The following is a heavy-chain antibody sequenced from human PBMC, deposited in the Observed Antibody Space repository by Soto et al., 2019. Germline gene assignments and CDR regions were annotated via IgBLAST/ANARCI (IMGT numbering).Heavy chain of an antibody. CDR2: MNAKSGDT. J-gene: IGHJ6*02. D-gene: IGHD3-16*01. Sequence: QAHLEQSGAELKRPGASVKVSCKASGYTFSDFDINWLRQASGQGPEWMGWMNAKSGDTFFAQRFQGKFNMTWDTSLSTAYMELGSLTSDDTAIYYCARGNPFNYAGFDVWGQGTTVAVSS. V-gene: IGHV1-8*01. CDR1: GYTFSDFD. CDR3: ARGNPFNYAGFDV.